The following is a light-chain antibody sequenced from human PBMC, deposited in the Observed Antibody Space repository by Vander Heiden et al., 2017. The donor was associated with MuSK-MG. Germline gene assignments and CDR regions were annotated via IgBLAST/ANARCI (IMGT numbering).Light chain of an antibody. CDR3: MQALQTPIT. CDR1: QSLLHSNGYNY. V-gene: IGKV2-28*01. CDR2: LGS. Sequence: DIVMTQSPLSLHVTPGEPASISCRSSQSLLHSNGYNYLDWYLQKPGQSPQLLIYLGSTRASGVPDRFSGSVSGTDFTLKISRVEAEDVGVYYCMQALQTPITFGQGTRLEIK. J-gene: IGKJ5*01.